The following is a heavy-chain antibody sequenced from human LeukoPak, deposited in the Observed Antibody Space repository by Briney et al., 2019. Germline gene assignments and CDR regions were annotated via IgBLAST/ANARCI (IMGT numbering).Heavy chain of an antibody. CDR1: GASISGYH. Sequence: PSETLSPTCSVSGASISGYHWSWIRQPPGKGLEWIGYIYYGGSTDYNPSLRSRVTISVDTSKNQFSLKLTSVTAADTAVYYCARHFTGTAAPLPFDYWGQGTLVTVSS. CDR3: ARHFTGTAAPLPFDY. V-gene: IGHV4-59*08. D-gene: IGHD6-13*01. CDR2: IYYGGST. J-gene: IGHJ4*02.